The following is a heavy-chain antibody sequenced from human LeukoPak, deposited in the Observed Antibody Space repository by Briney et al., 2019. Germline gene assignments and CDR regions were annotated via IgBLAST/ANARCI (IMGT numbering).Heavy chain of an antibody. CDR2: ISHSGST. CDR3: AGLVGLEQLWFYPTDAFDI. J-gene: IGHJ3*02. Sequence: PSETLSLTCTVSGGSISSYYWSWIRQPPGKGLEWIGYISHSGSTDYKPSLKSRVTISVDTSKNQFSLKLSSVTAADTAVYYCAGLVGLEQLWFYPTDAFDIWGQGTMVTVSS. D-gene: IGHD5-18*01. V-gene: IGHV4-59*12. CDR1: GGSISSYY.